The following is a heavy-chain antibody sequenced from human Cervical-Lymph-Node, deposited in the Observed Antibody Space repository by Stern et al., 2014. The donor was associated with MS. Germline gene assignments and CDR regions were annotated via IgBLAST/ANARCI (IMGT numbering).Heavy chain of an antibody. CDR1: GFTFINYG. Sequence: VQLVQSGGGLVQPGGSLRLSCSASGFTFINYGMNWVRQAPGRGVEWNSYISSSRSYIYFADSVKGRFTISRDNAKNSLNLQMNSLRAEDTAVYYCARDMGITGYYFDCWGQGTLVTVSS. D-gene: IGHD6-13*01. CDR3: ARDMGITGYYFDC. V-gene: IGHV3-48*01. CDR2: ISSSRSYI. J-gene: IGHJ4*02.